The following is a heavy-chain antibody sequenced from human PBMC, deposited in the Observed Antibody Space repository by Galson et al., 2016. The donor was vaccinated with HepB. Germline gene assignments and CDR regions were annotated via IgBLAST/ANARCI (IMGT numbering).Heavy chain of an antibody. D-gene: IGHD6-19*01. CDR1: GFSVSTHG. CDR3: AREADSGWYRVVDY. CDR2: ITCDGGNQ. J-gene: IGHJ4*02. V-gene: IGHV3-30*03. Sequence: SLRLSCAGSGFSVSTHGMHWVRQVPGKGLEWVGVITCDGGNQHYSDSVKGRFTISRDKSKNMVYLQMNSLRVEDTAVYYCAREADSGWYRVVDYWGLGTLVTVSS.